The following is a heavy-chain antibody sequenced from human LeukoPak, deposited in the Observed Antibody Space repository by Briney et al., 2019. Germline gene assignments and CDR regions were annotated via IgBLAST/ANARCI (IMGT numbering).Heavy chain of an antibody. CDR2: IYTSGST. V-gene: IGHV4-61*02. CDR3: ARGDYYDSSGYPPYYYYGMDV. J-gene: IGHJ6*02. Sequence: PSQTLSLTCTVSGGSISSGSYYWSWIRQPAGKGLEWIGRIYTSGSTNYNPSRKSRVTISVDTSKNQFSLKLSSVTAADTAVYYCARGDYYDSSGYPPYYYYGMDVWGQGTTVTVSS. CDR1: GGSISSGSYY. D-gene: IGHD3-22*01.